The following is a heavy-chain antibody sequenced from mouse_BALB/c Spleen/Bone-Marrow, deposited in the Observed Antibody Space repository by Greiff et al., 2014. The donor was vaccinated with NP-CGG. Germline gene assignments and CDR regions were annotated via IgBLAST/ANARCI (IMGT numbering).Heavy chain of an antibody. CDR2: ISSGGSYT. CDR3: ARRDGGPMDY. V-gene: IGHV5-6*01. CDR1: GFTFSNYG. J-gene: IGHJ4*01. Sequence: DVQLQESGGDLVKPGGSLKLSCAASGFTFSNYGMSWVRQTPDKRLEWVATISSGGSYTYCPDSVKGRFTISRDNAKNTLYLQMSSLKSEDTAMYYCARRDGGPMDYWGQGTSVTVSS. D-gene: IGHD2-3*01.